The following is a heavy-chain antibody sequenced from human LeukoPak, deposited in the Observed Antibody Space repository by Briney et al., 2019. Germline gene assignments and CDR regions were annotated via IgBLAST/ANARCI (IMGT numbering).Heavy chain of an antibody. J-gene: IGHJ4*02. CDR1: GFTFSSYA. Sequence: GGSLRLSCAASGFTFSSYAMSWVRQAPGKGLEWVSSISSSSYIYYADSVKGRFTISRDNAKNSLYLQMNSLRAEDTAVYYCARDVYGDYVGFDYWGQGTLVTVSS. CDR2: ISSSSYI. CDR3: ARDVYGDYVGFDY. V-gene: IGHV3-21*01. D-gene: IGHD4-17*01.